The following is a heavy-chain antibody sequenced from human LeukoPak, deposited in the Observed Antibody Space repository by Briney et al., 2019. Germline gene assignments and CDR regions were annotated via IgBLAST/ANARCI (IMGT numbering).Heavy chain of an antibody. V-gene: IGHV3-53*01. CDR2: IYSGGTT. Sequence: PGGSLRLSCAASGFTFSNYAMSWVRQAPGKGLEWVSLIYSGGTTYYADSVKGRFTISRDNSKNTLYLQVNSLRAEDTAVYYCARRAGGYSHPYDYWGQGILVTVSS. J-gene: IGHJ4*02. CDR3: ARRAGGYSHPYDY. CDR1: GFTFSNYA. D-gene: IGHD4-23*01.